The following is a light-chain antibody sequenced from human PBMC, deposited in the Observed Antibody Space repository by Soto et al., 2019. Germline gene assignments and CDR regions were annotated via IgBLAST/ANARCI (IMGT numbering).Light chain of an antibody. V-gene: IGKV1-5*01. CDR3: QHTTDFT. J-gene: IGKJ2*01. Sequence: DIQMTQPPSTLAASVGDTVTMTCRSSSKWLDWYQKKPGKAPNLLIYDVSNLERGVQPRFSGSTSGAESTLTITGLQPDDLGTYYCQHTTDFTFGQGTKVDIK. CDR1: SSSKW. CDR2: DVS.